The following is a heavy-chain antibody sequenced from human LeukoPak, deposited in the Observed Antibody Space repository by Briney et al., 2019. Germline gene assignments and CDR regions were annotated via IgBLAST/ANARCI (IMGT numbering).Heavy chain of an antibody. J-gene: IGHJ4*02. CDR3: VRETTSGY. CDR2: ISSRSDTI. D-gene: IGHD1-1*01. V-gene: IGHV3-48*04. Sequence: GGSLRLSCAASGFTFSSYAIYWVRQAPGKGLEWISYISSRSDTIYYADSVKGRFTISRDNAKNSLYLQMNRLRAEDTAVYYCVRETTSGYWGQGTLVTVSS. CDR1: GFTFSSYA.